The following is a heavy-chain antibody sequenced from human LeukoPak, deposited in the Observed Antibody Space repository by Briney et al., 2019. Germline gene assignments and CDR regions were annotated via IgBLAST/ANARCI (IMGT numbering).Heavy chain of an antibody. D-gene: IGHD6-6*01. CDR3: ARAVEYSSTGDGAFDI. V-gene: IGHV3-11*01. Sequence: GGSLRLSCAASGFTFSDYYMSWIRQAPGKGLEWVSYISSSGSTIYYADSVKGRFTISRDNAKNSLYLQMNSLRAEDTAVYYCARAVEYSSTGDGAFDIWGQGTMVTVSS. CDR1: GFTFSDYY. J-gene: IGHJ3*02. CDR2: ISSSGSTI.